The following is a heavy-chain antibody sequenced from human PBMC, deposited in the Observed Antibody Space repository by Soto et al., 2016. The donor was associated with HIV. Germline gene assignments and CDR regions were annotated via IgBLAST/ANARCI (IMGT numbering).Heavy chain of an antibody. Sequence: EVQLVQSGAEVKRPGATVKISCKVAGYTFTDYHMHWVQQVPGKGLDWVGLVDPEDGETTYAEKFQGRVTITADTSTDTAYMELSSLRSEDTAVYYCTTDGYNHASGEYEFDVWGQGTMVTVSS. D-gene: IGHD3-10*01. CDR1: GYTFTDYH. CDR3: TTDGYNHASGEYEFDV. V-gene: IGHV1-69-2*01. J-gene: IGHJ3*01. CDR2: VDPEDGET.